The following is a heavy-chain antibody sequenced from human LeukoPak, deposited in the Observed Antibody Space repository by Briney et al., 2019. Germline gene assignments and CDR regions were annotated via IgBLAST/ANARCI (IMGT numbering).Heavy chain of an antibody. J-gene: IGHJ4*02. CDR2: IDPNSGGT. D-gene: IGHD4-23*01. Sequence: ASVKVSCKASGYSFTAYYMHWVRQAPGQGLEWMGWIDPNSGGTSYAQNFQGRVTMTRDTSISTAYMVLNWLRSDDTAVYYCATYGGPFDYWGQGTLVTVSS. V-gene: IGHV1-2*02. CDR1: GYSFTAYY. CDR3: ATYGGPFDY.